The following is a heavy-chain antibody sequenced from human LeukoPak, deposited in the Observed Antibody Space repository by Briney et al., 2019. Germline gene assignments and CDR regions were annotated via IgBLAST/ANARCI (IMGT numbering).Heavy chain of an antibody. V-gene: IGHV3-11*01. CDR1: GFTFSDYY. CDR3: ARGSSWYVNYFDY. D-gene: IGHD6-13*01. CDR2: ISSSGSTI. J-gene: IGHJ4*02. Sequence: PGGSLRLSCAASGFTFSDYYMSWIRQAPGKGLEWVSYISSSGSTIYYADSVKGRFTISRDDAKNSLYLQMNSLRAEDTAVYYCARGSSWYVNYFDYWGQGTLVTVFS.